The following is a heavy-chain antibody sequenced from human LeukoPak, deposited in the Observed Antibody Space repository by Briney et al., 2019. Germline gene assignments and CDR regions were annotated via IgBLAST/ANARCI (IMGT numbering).Heavy chain of an antibody. Sequence: GGSLRLSCAASGFTLSSYTMNWVRQPPGKGLEWVSNIGTSSTTIYYADSVKGRFTISRDNAKNSLYLQMNSLRADDTAVYYCARFAAGGSYYYYMDVWGKGTTVTVSS. J-gene: IGHJ6*03. D-gene: IGHD6-25*01. CDR1: GFTLSSYT. V-gene: IGHV3-48*01. CDR3: ARFAAGGSYYYYMDV. CDR2: IGTSSTTI.